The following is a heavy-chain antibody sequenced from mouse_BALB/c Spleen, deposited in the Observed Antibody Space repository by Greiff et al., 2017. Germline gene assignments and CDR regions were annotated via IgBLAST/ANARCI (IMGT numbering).Heavy chain of an antibody. CDR2: IWGDGST. D-gene: IGHD2-1*01. Sequence: QVQLKESGPGLVAPSQSLSITCTVSGFSLTGYGVNWVRQPPGKGLEWLGMIWGDGSTDYNSALKSRLSISKDNSKSQVFLKMNSLQTDDTARYYCARVDGNYGDYFDYWGQGTTLTVSS. J-gene: IGHJ2*01. V-gene: IGHV2-6-7*01. CDR3: ARVDGNYGDYFDY. CDR1: GFSLTGYG.